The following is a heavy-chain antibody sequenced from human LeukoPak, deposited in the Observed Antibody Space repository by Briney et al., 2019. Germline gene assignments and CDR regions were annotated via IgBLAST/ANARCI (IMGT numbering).Heavy chain of an antibody. V-gene: IGHV4-39*07. CDR1: GGSISSSGYY. D-gene: IGHD1-14*01. CDR2: IYYSGST. J-gene: IGHJ6*03. Sequence: SETLSLTCTVSGGSISSSGYYWGWIRQPPGKGLEWIGSIYYSGSTYYNPSLKSRVTISVDTSKNQFSLKLSSVTAADTAVYYCARVYNPDYYYYMDVWGKGTTVTVSS. CDR3: ARVYNPDYYYYMDV.